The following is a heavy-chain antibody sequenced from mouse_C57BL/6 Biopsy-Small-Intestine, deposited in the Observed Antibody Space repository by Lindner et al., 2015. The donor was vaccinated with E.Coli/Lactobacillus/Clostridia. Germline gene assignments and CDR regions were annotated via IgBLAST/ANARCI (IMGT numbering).Heavy chain of an antibody. J-gene: IGHJ2*01. CDR1: GYAFSHYW. Sequence: VQLQESGAELVKPGASVKISCKASGYAFSHYWMNWVKQRPGKGLEWIGQIYPGDGDTNYNGKFKDKATLTADKSSGTAYMQLSSLTSEDSAVYFCAREGIIPFDYWGQGTTLTVSS. D-gene: IGHD2-4*01. CDR3: AREGIIPFDY. CDR2: IYPGDGDT. V-gene: IGHV1-80*01.